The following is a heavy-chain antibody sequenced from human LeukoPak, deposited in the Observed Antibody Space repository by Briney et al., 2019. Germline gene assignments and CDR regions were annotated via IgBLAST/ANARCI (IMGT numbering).Heavy chain of an antibody. D-gene: IGHD1-14*01. J-gene: IGHJ3*01. Sequence: GGSLRFSCAASGFTFRSYWMYGVRQVPGKGLEYVSRIDNDGSGTTYAGSVKGRFTISRDNGNNGVFLQMNSLRAEDTAMYYCARGGPDHAFDVWGQGTMVTVSS. CDR1: GFTFRSYW. CDR2: IDNDGSGT. V-gene: IGHV3-74*01. CDR3: ARGGPDHAFDV.